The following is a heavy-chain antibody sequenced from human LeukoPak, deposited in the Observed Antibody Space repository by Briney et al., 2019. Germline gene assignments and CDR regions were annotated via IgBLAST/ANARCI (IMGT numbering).Heavy chain of an antibody. D-gene: IGHD6-13*01. V-gene: IGHV4-39*01. CDR2: IYYSGST. J-gene: IGHJ5*02. CDR3: ARGPDYSSSYAANWFDP. Sequence: SETPSLTCTVSGGSISSSTYYWGWIRQPPGKGLEWIGSIYYSGSTFYNPSLKSRVTISVDTSKNQFSLKLSSVTSADTAVYYCARGPDYSSSYAANWFDPWGQGTLVTVSS. CDR1: GGSISSSTYY.